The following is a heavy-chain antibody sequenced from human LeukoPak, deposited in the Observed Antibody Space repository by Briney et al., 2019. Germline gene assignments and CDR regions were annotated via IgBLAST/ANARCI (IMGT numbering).Heavy chain of an antibody. V-gene: IGHV1-8*01. CDR1: GYTFTSYD. CDR3: ARDHDFRSGPLDY. Sequence: ASVKVSCKASGYTFTSYDINWVRQATGQGLEWMGWMNPNTGMTGYAQKFQGRVTMTRNISISTAYMELSSLRSEDTAVYFCARDHDFRSGPLDYWGQGALVTVSS. CDR2: MNPNTGMT. J-gene: IGHJ4*02. D-gene: IGHD3-3*01.